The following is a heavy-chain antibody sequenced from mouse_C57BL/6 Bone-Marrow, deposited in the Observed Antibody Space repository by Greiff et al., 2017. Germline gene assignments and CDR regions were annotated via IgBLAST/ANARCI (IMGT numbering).Heavy chain of an antibody. CDR3: ARLRGFSYHWYFDV. Sequence: QVQLQQPGAELVKPGASVKLSCKASGYTFTSYWMHWVKQRPGQGLEWIGMIHPNSGSTNYNEKFKSKATLTVDKSSSTAYMQLSSLTSEDSAVYYCARLRGFSYHWYFDVWGTGTTVTVSS. V-gene: IGHV1-64*01. CDR2: IHPNSGST. CDR1: GYTFTSYW. D-gene: IGHD2-10*01. J-gene: IGHJ1*03.